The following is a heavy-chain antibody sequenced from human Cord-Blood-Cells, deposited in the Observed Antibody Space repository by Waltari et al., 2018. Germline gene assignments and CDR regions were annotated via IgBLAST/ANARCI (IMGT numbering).Heavy chain of an antibody. Sequence: QVQLQESGPGLVKPSETLSLTCTVSGGSISSYYWSWIRQPPGKGLEWIGYIYYSGSTNYHPSLKSRVTISVDTSKNQFSLKLSSVTAADTAVYYCAGGKTGIVGVPFDYWGQGTLVTVSS. V-gene: IGHV4-59*01. D-gene: IGHD1-26*01. CDR1: GGSISSYY. CDR3: AGGKTGIVGVPFDY. CDR2: IYYSGST. J-gene: IGHJ4*02.